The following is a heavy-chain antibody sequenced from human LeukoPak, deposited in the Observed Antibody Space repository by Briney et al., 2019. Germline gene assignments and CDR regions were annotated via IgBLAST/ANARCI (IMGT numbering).Heavy chain of an antibody. J-gene: IGHJ6*03. Sequence: PGGSLRLSCAASGFTFSSYGMHWVRQAPGKGLEWVAFIRYDGSNKYYADSVKGRFTISRDNSKNTLYLQMNSLRAEDTAVYYCATNYYGSGSYYIRGGSDYYYYMDVWGKGTTVTISS. CDR1: GFTFSSYG. D-gene: IGHD3-10*01. CDR3: ATNYYGSGSYYIRGGSDYYYYMDV. CDR2: IRYDGSNK. V-gene: IGHV3-30*02.